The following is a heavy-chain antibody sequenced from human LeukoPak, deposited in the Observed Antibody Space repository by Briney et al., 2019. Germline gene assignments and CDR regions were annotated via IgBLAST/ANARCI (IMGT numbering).Heavy chain of an antibody. Sequence: GGSLRLSCAASGFTFSSYAMHWVRQAPGKGLEWVAVISYDGSNKYYADSVRGRFTISRDNSKNTLYLQMNSLRAEDTAVYYCARDGLLGYFDYWGQGTLVTVSS. CDR2: ISYDGSNK. V-gene: IGHV3-30-3*01. CDR1: GFTFSSYA. J-gene: IGHJ4*02. CDR3: ARDGLLGYFDY.